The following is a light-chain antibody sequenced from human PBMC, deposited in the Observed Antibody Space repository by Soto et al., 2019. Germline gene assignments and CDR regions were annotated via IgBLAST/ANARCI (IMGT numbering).Light chain of an antibody. V-gene: IGKV1-5*01. CDR1: QSISSW. Sequence: DIQMTQSPSTLSASVGDRVTITCRASQSISSWLAWYQQKPGKAPKLLIYDASSLESGVPSRFSGSGSGTEFTLTISSLQPDDFATDYCQQYNSPVTFGPGTKVDIK. CDR2: DAS. J-gene: IGKJ3*01. CDR3: QQYNSPVT.